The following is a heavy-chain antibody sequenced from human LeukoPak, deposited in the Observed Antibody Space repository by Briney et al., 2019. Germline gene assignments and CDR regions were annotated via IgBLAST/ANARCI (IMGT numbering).Heavy chain of an antibody. CDR2: MNPSGRST. J-gene: IGHJ5*02. Sequence: GASVKVSCKASGYTFTSYYMHWVRQAPGQGLEWMGIMNPSGRSTSYAQKFQGRVTMTRDTSTSTVYMELSSLRSEDTAVYYCARDQGRGYCSGGSCPTGWFDPWGQGTLVTISS. D-gene: IGHD2-15*01. V-gene: IGHV1-46*01. CDR1: GYTFTSYY. CDR3: ARDQGRGYCSGGSCPTGWFDP.